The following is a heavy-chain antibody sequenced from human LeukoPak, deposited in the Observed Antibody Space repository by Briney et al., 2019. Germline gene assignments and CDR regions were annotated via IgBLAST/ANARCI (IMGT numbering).Heavy chain of an antibody. J-gene: IGHJ5*02. CDR3: ARQGFQWVDP. CDR2: IYYSGST. CDR1: GGSISSSSYY. V-gene: IGHV4-39*01. Sequence: PSETLSLTCTVSGGSISSSSYYWGWIRQPPGKGLEWIGSIYYSGSTYYNPSLKSRVTISVDTSKNQFSLKLTSVTVADTAVYYCARQGFQWVDPWGQGTLVTVSS.